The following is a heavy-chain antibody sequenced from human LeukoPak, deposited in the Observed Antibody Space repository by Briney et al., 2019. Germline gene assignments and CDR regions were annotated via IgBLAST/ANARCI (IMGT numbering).Heavy chain of an antibody. Sequence: GGSLRLSCAASGFTFSSYAMHWVRQAPGKGLEWVAVISYDGSNKYYADSVKGRFTISRDNSKNTLYLQMNSLRAEDTAVYYCAKALRDYYDSSGYYSYFQHWGQGTLVTVSS. CDR1: GFTFSSYA. V-gene: IGHV3-30*04. CDR2: ISYDGSNK. D-gene: IGHD3-22*01. J-gene: IGHJ1*01. CDR3: AKALRDYYDSSGYYSYFQH.